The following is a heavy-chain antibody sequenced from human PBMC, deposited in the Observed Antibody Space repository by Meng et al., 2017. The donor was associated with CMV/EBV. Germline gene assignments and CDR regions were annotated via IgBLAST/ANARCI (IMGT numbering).Heavy chain of an antibody. CDR2: INHSGSA. Sequence: SETLSLTCAVSGGSFGSFYWSWIRQPPGKGLEWIGAINHSGSANYNPSLKRRVTISADTSKNQFSLRLTSVTAADTAVYYCARAADRYQLLADDAFDIWGQGTMVTVSS. J-gene: IGHJ3*02. CDR1: GGSFGSFY. CDR3: ARAADRYQLLADDAFDI. D-gene: IGHD2-2*01. V-gene: IGHV4-34*01.